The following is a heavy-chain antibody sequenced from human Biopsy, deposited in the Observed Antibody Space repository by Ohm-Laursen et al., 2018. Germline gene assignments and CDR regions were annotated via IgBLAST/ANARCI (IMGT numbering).Heavy chain of an antibody. J-gene: IGHJ6*02. V-gene: IGHV4-34*01. D-gene: IGHD3-22*01. CDR2: INHSGRT. CDR1: GESFNGYY. CDR3: VRGVDYYDPYHYYALDV. Sequence: SETLSPTCAVYGESFNGYYWSWIRRTPGKGLEWIGEINHSGRTNYNPSLKSRVTISVDTSKNQFSLKVRSVTAADTAVYYCVRGVDYYDPYHYYALDVWGQGTTVTVSS.